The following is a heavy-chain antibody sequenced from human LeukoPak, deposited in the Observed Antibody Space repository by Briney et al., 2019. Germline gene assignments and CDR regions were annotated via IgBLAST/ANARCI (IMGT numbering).Heavy chain of an antibody. D-gene: IGHD6-13*01. Sequence: GGSLRLSCAASGFTFSGSAMHWVRQASGKGREWVGCIRSKANSYATAYAASVKGRFTISRDDSKNTAYLQMNSLKTEDTAVYYCTRRIAAAGHFDYWGQGTLVTVSS. V-gene: IGHV3-73*01. CDR3: TRRIAAAGHFDY. CDR1: GFTFSGSA. J-gene: IGHJ4*02. CDR2: IRSKANSYAT.